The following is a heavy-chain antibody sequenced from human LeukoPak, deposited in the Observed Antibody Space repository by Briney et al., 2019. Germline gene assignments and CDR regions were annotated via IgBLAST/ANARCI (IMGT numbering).Heavy chain of an antibody. V-gene: IGHV3-33*01. CDR2: IWYDGSNK. CDR1: GFTFSSCG. D-gene: IGHD6-13*01. Sequence: GGSLRLSCAASGFTFSSCGMHWVRQAPGKGLEWVAVIWYDGSNKYYADSVKGRFSISRDNSKNTLYLQMNSLRAEDTAVYYCARVITRGSSWLDYWGQGTLVTVSS. J-gene: IGHJ4*02. CDR3: ARVITRGSSWLDY.